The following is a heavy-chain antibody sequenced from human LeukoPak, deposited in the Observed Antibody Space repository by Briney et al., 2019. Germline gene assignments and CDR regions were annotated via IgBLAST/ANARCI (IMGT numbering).Heavy chain of an antibody. V-gene: IGHV3-9*01. CDR3: AKDTRDILTGYYNTAFDY. J-gene: IGHJ4*02. D-gene: IGHD3-9*01. CDR2: ISWNSGFI. Sequence: DDYAMHWVRQAPGEGLEWVSGISWNSGFIGYADSVKGRFTISRDNAKNSLYLQMNSLRAEDTALYYCAKDTRDILTGYYNTAFDYWGQGILVTVSS. CDR1: DDYA.